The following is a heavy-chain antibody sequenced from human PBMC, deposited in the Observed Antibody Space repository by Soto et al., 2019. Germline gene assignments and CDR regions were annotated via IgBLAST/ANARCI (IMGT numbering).Heavy chain of an antibody. CDR1: GGSFSGYY. Sequence: QVQLQQWGAGLLKPSETLSLTCAVYGGSFSGYYWSWIRQPPGKGLEWIGEINHSGSTNYNPSLKSRVTISLDTSKNQFSLKLSSVTAADTAVYYCARLAAAGIGDYWGQGTLVTVSS. D-gene: IGHD6-13*01. V-gene: IGHV4-34*01. CDR3: ARLAAAGIGDY. J-gene: IGHJ4*02. CDR2: INHSGST.